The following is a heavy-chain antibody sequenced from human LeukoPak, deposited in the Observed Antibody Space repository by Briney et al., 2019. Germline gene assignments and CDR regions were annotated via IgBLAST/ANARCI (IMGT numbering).Heavy chain of an antibody. V-gene: IGHV3-30*18. CDR1: GFTFSSFG. J-gene: IGHJ4*02. CDR2: ISYDGSNK. D-gene: IGHD2-8*01. Sequence: GGSLRLSCAASGFTFSSFGMHWVRQAPGKGLEWVAVISYDGSNKYHADSVKGRFTISRDNSKNTLYLQMNSLRAEDTAVYYCAKDRLGGTNGYHYYFDYWGQGTLVTVSS. CDR3: AKDRLGGTNGYHYYFDY.